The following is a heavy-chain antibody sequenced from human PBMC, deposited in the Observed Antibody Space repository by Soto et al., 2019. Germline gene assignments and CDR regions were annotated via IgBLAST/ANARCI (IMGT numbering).Heavy chain of an antibody. D-gene: IGHD6-13*01. J-gene: IGHJ5*02. V-gene: IGHV4-4*07. CDR3: ARSSHKESWFDP. CDR1: NGSISNFY. CDR2: VYSSGGA. Sequence: KPSETLSLTCSVSNGSISNFYWNWIRHPAGKRLEWIGRVYSSGGASYNPSLRSRVTMSVDTSKNQFSLKLNSVTAADTAVYYCARSSHKESWFDPWGQGTLVTVSS.